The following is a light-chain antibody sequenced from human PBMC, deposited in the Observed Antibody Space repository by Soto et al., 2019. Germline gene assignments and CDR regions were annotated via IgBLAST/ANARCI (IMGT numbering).Light chain of an antibody. J-gene: IGLJ1*01. CDR3: SSYTSTNTLFV. CDR1: SSDVGFYNY. CDR2: DVS. V-gene: IGLV2-14*03. Sequence: QSVLTQPASVSGSPVQSITISCTGTSSDVGFYNYVSWYQHHPGKAPKLMIYDVSNRPSGVSDRFSGSKSGNTASLTISGLQADDEADYYCSSYTSTNTLFVFGTGTRSPS.